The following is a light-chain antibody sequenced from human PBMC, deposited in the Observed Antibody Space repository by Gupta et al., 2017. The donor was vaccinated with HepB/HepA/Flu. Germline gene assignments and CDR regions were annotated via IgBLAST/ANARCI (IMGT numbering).Light chain of an antibody. CDR2: QDS. V-gene: IGLV3-1*01. J-gene: IGLJ2*01. CDR1: KLGDKY. Sequence: SYXXXQXPXVSLSXXXPASXHRPGDKLGDKYACWYQQKPGQSPVLIIYQDSKRPSGIPERFSGSNSGNTATLTISGTQAMDEADYYCQAWDSSTAGVVFGGGTKLTVL. CDR3: QAWDSSTAGVV.